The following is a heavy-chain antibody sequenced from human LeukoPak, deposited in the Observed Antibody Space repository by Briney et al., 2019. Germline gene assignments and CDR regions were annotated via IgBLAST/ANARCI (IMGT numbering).Heavy chain of an antibody. Sequence: QSGGSLRLSCAASGFTFSTYGMHWVRQAPGKGLEWVAVISNDGRDKYSADSVKGRFTISRDNPKNTLYLQMNSLRAEDTAVYFCARARIQKLSLGAWFDPWGQGTLVTVSS. J-gene: IGHJ5*02. CDR3: ARARIQKLSLGAWFDP. CDR1: GFTFSTYG. D-gene: IGHD3-16*01. CDR2: ISNDGRDK. V-gene: IGHV3-30*03.